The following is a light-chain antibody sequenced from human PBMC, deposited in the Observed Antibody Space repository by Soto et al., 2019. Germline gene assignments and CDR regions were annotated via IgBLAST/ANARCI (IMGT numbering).Light chain of an antibody. V-gene: IGLV2-14*03. CDR1: SSYVGAYDY. CDR3: SSFTTSTSYV. Sequence: QSALTQPASVSGSPGQSITISCTGTSSYVGAYDYVSWYQQHPGEVPKLMIFDVSDRPSGVSNRFSGSKSGNTASLTISGLQAEDEADYYCSSFTTSTSYVFGTGTKLTVL. CDR2: DVS. J-gene: IGLJ1*01.